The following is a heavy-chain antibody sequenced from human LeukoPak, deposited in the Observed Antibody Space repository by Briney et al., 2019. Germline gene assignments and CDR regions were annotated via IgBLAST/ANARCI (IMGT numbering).Heavy chain of an antibody. CDR2: ITGSGDST. V-gene: IGHV3-23*01. CDR3: ARPPVWANAFDI. Sequence: GSLRLSCAASGFTFSSYAMGWVRPAPGKGLEWVSSITGSGDSTYYADSVKGRFTISRDDSKNTFYLQMNSLRAEDTAVYYCARPPVWANAFDIWGQGTMVTVSS. J-gene: IGHJ3*02. D-gene: IGHD2-8*01. CDR1: GFTFSSYA.